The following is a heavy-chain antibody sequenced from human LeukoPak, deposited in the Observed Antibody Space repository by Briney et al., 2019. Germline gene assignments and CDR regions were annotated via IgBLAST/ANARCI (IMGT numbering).Heavy chain of an antibody. CDR2: IREDGSGT. V-gene: IGHV3-7*01. CDR3: AKDLWDS. D-gene: IGHD3-10*01. J-gene: IGHJ4*02. Sequence: PGGSLRLSCAASGFTFSSYAMSWVRQAPGKGLEWVANIREDGSGTYYVESVKGRFTVFRDSAKNSLYLQMNSLRAEDTATYYCAKDLWDSWGQGTLVTVSS. CDR1: GFTFSSYA.